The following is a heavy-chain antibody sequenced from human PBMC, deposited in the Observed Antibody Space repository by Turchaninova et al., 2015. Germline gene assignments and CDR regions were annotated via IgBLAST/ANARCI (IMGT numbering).Heavy chain of an antibody. CDR1: GGSLISYY. Sequence: QVQLQESGPGLVKPSETLSLTCTVSGGSLISYYWNWIRQSPGKGLEWIGSIYYTGSTNFNPSLKSRVTISIDTAKSQFSLNLGSVTAADTAVYYCARGDHYAPYFDFWGQGTLVTVSS. CDR2: IYYTGST. V-gene: IGHV4-59*01. D-gene: IGHD2-2*01. J-gene: IGHJ4*02. CDR3: ARGDHYAPYFDF.